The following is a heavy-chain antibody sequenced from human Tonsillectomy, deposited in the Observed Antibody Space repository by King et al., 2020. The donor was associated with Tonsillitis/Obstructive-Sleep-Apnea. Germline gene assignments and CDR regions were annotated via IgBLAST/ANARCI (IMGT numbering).Heavy chain of an antibody. Sequence: VQLVESGAEVKKPGESLKISCKGSGYTFTNYWIGWVRQMPGKGLEWIGFIYPGDSDTRYSPSFQGLVTISADKSINTAYLQWGSLKASDTAMYYCASTLEDQLLPYFFDYWVQGTLVTVSS. CDR2: IYPGDSDT. V-gene: IGHV5-51*01. D-gene: IGHD4-11*01. J-gene: IGHJ4*02. CDR3: ASTLEDQLLPYFFDY. CDR1: GYTFTNYW.